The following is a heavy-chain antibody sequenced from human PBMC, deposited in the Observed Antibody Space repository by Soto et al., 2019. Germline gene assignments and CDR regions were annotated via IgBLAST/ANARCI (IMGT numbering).Heavy chain of an antibody. Sequence: VQLVESGGGLVQPGGSLRLSCAASGYIFSDHYMHWIRQAPGKGLEWVGRIKNKANSYTTEYSAPVKGRFTMSRDDSKKSLYLERNSLKCGDTAEYYWTRRSPVTGTEGRDFDYWGQGTLLTVSS. D-gene: IGHD2-21*02. CDR3: TRRSPVTGTEGRDFDY. CDR1: GYIFSDHY. V-gene: IGHV3-72*01. J-gene: IGHJ4*02. CDR2: IKNKANSYTT.